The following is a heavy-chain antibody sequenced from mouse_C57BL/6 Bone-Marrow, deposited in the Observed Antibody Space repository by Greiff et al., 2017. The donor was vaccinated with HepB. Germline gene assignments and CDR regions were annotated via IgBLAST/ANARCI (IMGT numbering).Heavy chain of an antibody. D-gene: IGHD1-1*01. J-gene: IGHJ3*01. CDR3: ARTKFNSCYYYGFAY. Sequence: QVQLKESGAELMKPGASVKLSCKATGYTFTGYWIEWVKQRPGHGLEWIGEILPGSGSTNYNEKFKGKATFTADTSSNTAYMQLRSLTTEDSAIYYCARTKFNSCYYYGFAYWGQGTLVTVSA. V-gene: IGHV1-9*01. CDR2: ILPGSGST. CDR1: GYTFTGYW.